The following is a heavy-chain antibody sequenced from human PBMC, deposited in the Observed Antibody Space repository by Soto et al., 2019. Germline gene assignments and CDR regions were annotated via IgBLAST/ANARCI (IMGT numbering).Heavy chain of an antibody. CDR1: GYSFTDYF. CDR3: ARGEQLVLDWFDP. Sequence: ASVKVSCKASGYSFTDYFMHWVRQVPGQGLEWMGWISAYNGNTNYAQKLQGRVTMTTDTSTSTAYMELRSLRSDDTAVYYCARGEQLVLDWFDPWGQGTLVTVSS. D-gene: IGHD6-13*01. CDR2: ISAYNGNT. V-gene: IGHV1-18*04. J-gene: IGHJ5*02.